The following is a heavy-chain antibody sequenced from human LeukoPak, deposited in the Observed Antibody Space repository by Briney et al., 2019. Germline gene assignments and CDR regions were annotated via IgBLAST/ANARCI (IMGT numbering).Heavy chain of an antibody. D-gene: IGHD3-3*01. Sequence: GGSLRLSCAASGFTFSSYWMSWVRRAPGKGLEWVANVKQDGSEKYYVDSVKGRFTISRDNAKNSLYLQMNSLRAEDTAVYYCAGPSKSTIFGVVIIGAFDIWGQGTMVTVSS. V-gene: IGHV3-7*01. CDR3: AGPSKSTIFGVVIIGAFDI. J-gene: IGHJ3*02. CDR1: GFTFSSYW. CDR2: VKQDGSEK.